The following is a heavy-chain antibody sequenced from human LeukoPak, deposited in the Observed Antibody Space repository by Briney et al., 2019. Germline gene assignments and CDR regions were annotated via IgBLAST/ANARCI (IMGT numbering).Heavy chain of an antibody. CDR2: ISYDGSNK. V-gene: IGHV3-30-3*01. D-gene: IGHD6-19*01. CDR3: AIFDSSGWYGDYYYGMDV. CDR1: GFTFSSYA. Sequence: GGSLRLSCAASGFTFSSYAMHWVRQAPGKGLEWVGVISYDGSNKYYADSVKGRFTISRDNSKNTLYLQMNSLRAEDTAVYYCAIFDSSGWYGDYYYGMDVWGQGTTVTVSS. J-gene: IGHJ6*02.